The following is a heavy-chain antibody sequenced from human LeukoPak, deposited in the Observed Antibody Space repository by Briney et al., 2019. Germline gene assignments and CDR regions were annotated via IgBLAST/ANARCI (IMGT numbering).Heavy chain of an antibody. D-gene: IGHD7-27*01. CDR2: ISGSSGST. CDR1: GFIFSSYA. Sequence: GWSVRLTFLGTGFIFSSYALSGVGQAPGKGLEWVGAISGSSGSTYYADSVKGRFTISRGNSKNTLYLQMNSLRAEDTAVYYCAKGKKVQMGTYFDYWGQGTLVTVSS. J-gene: IGHJ4*02. CDR3: AKGKKVQMGTYFDY. V-gene: IGHV3-23*01.